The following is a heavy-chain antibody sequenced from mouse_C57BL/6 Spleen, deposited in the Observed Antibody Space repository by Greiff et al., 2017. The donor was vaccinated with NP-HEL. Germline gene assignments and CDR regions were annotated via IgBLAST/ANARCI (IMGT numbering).Heavy chain of an antibody. Sequence: EVQLQQSGPELVKPGASVKMSCKASGYTFTDYNMHWVKQSHGKSLEWIGYINPNNGGTSYNQKFKGKATLTVNKSSSTAYMELRSLTSEDSAVYYCARVYYGSSSCDYWGQGTTPTVSS. J-gene: IGHJ2*01. CDR2: INPNNGGT. D-gene: IGHD1-1*01. CDR1: GYTFTDYN. V-gene: IGHV1-22*01. CDR3: ARVYYGSSSCDY.